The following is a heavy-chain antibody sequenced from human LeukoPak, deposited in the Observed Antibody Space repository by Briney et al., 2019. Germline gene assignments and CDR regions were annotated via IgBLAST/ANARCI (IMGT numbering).Heavy chain of an antibody. V-gene: IGHV4-34*01. J-gene: IGHJ5*02. CDR2: INHSGST. CDR3: AREQSVLMVYAAPFDP. CDR1: GGSFSGYY. D-gene: IGHD2-8*01. Sequence: PSETLSLTCAVYGGSFSGYYWSWIRQPPGKGLEWIGEINHSGSTNYNPSLKSRVTISVDTSKNQSSLKLSSVTAADTAVYYCAREQSVLMVYAAPFDPWGQGTLVTVSS.